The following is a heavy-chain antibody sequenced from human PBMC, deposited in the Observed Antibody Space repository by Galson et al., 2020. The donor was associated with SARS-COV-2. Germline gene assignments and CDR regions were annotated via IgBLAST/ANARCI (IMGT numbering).Heavy chain of an antibody. V-gene: IGHV3-30*01. CDR3: VRDLSTVQYYLPDY. CDR1: GFTFSTYA. Sequence: GESLKISCAASGFTFSTYAMHWVRQAPGKGLEWVALISSDGNSKFYADSVKGRFTISRDNSKNTLYLQMNSLRAEDTAVNYCVRDLSTVQYYLPDYWGQGTLVTVSS. D-gene: IGHD4-4*01. J-gene: IGHJ4*02. CDR2: ISSDGNSK.